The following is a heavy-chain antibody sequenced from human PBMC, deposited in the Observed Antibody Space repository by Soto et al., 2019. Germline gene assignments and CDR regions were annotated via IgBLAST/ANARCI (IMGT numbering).Heavy chain of an antibody. Sequence: GGSLRLSCAASGFTFSSYGMHWVRQAPGKGLEWVAVISYDGSNKYYADSVKGRFTISRDNSKNTLYLQMNSLRAEDTAVYYCAKWMGPYSGSQYDGYWGQGTLVTVSS. CDR3: AKWMGPYSGSQYDGY. CDR2: ISYDGSNK. V-gene: IGHV3-30*18. D-gene: IGHD1-26*01. J-gene: IGHJ4*02. CDR1: GFTFSSYG.